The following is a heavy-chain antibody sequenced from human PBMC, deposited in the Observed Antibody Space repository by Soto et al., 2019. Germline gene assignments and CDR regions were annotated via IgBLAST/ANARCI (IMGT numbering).Heavy chain of an antibody. Sequence: SETLSLTCAVYDGSLSDNYYTWTRQSPGKGLEWIGEIHPSGSTYYNPFLKTRVTLSQDTSKKQFSLNLISATAADTGEYYCSRGNDAYKGGRTWGQGTLVTVSS. J-gene: IGHJ5*02. CDR3: SRGNDAYKGGRT. V-gene: IGHV4-34*01. CDR1: DGSLSDNY. D-gene: IGHD1-1*01. CDR2: IHPSGST.